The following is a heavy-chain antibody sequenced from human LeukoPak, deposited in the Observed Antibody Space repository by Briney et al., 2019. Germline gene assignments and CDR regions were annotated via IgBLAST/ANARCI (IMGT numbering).Heavy chain of an antibody. V-gene: IGHV3-7*01. J-gene: IGHJ4*02. Sequence: PGGSLRLSCAASRFTFSTRWMNWVRQAPGKGLEWVAIIKEDGSEELYVDSVKGRFTISRDNAKNSLYLQMNNLRAEDTAVYYCASGSGWTFEHWGQGTQVTVSS. CDR1: RFTFSTRW. CDR3: ASGSGWTFEH. D-gene: IGHD6-19*01. CDR2: IKEDGSEE.